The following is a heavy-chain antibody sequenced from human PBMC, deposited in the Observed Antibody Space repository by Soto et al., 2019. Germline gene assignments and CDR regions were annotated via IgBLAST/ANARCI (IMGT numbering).Heavy chain of an antibody. D-gene: IGHD1-1*01. Sequence: GASVKVSCKASGYTLTGHYMHWVRQAPGQGLEWMGWINPDSGGTNYAQKFQGWVTMTRDTSSSTVSMEVRRLKSGDTAVYYCARDSSPVPGSMDVWGQGTTVTVSS. J-gene: IGHJ6*02. CDR3: ARDSSPVPGSMDV. V-gene: IGHV1-2*04. CDR2: INPDSGGT. CDR1: GYTLTGHY.